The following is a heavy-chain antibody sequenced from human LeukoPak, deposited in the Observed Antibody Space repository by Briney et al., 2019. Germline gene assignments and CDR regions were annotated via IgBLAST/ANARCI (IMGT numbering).Heavy chain of an antibody. CDR2: ISSSGSTI. CDR3: ARGSGSYPVDY. J-gene: IGHJ4*02. V-gene: IGHV3-48*04. Sequence: GGSLRLSCEASGFTFSTFAMIWVRQPPGKGLEWVSYISSSGSTIYYADSVKGRFTISRDNAKNSLYLQMNSLRAEDTAVYYCARGSGSYPVDYWGQGTLVTVSS. CDR1: GFTFSTFA. D-gene: IGHD1-26*01.